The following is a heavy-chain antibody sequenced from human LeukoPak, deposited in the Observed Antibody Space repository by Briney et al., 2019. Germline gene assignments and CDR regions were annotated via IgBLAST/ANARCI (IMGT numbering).Heavy chain of an antibody. Sequence: GGSLRLSCAASGFTFSSYSMNWVRQAPGKGLEWVSSISSSSSYIYYADSVKGRFSISRDNAKNSLYLQMNSLRAEDTAVYYCARGVHNYGYIFDYWGQGTLVTVSS. CDR3: ARGVHNYGYIFDY. J-gene: IGHJ4*02. D-gene: IGHD5-18*01. CDR1: GFTFSSYS. CDR2: ISSSSSYI. V-gene: IGHV3-21*01.